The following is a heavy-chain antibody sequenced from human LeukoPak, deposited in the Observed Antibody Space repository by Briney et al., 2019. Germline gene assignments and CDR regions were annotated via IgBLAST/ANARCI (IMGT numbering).Heavy chain of an antibody. Sequence: ASVKVSCKASGYSFSGYYIHWVRQAPGQGLERMGWINPNSGATNYAQKFQGTVTMTRDTSTSTAYMELSRLRSDDTAVYYCARDQNYFDTTAYYGMDCWGQGTPVTVSS. J-gene: IGHJ4*02. V-gene: IGHV1-2*02. CDR1: GYSFSGYY. CDR2: INPNSGAT. CDR3: ARDQNYFDTTAYYGMDC. D-gene: IGHD3-22*01.